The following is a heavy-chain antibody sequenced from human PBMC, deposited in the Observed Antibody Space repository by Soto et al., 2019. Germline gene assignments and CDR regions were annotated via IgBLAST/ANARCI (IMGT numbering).Heavy chain of an antibody. V-gene: IGHV3-11*01. CDR2: ISTGAINI. D-gene: IGHD3-10*01. J-gene: IGHJ4*02. CDR3: AGRTIVPLYCDH. Sequence: GWSLRPSCAVSGLTFNEYYMSWIRQAPGKGLEWIAYISTGAINIYYADSVRGRFTVSRDNGRNSLHLQMDNLRAEDTAVYYCAGRTIVPLYCDHRGQGTAVTVSS. CDR1: GLTFNEYY.